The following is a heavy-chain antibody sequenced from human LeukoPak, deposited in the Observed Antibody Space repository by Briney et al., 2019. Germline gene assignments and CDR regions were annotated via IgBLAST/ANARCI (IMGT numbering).Heavy chain of an antibody. Sequence: SETLSLTCTVSIGSVSSGSDYGSWIRQPPGKGLEWIGYIYYSGSTNYNASLKSRVTISVDTSKNQFSLELSAMTPADTAVYSCATVARVNCSGGSCYLFNWFAPWGQGTLVTVYS. J-gene: IGHJ5*02. CDR3: ATVARVNCSGGSCYLFNWFAP. D-gene: IGHD2-15*01. V-gene: IGHV4-61*01. CDR2: IYYSGST. CDR1: IGSVSSGSDY.